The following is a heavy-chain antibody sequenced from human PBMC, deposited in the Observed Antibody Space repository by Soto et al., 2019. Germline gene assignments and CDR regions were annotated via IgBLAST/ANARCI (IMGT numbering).Heavy chain of an antibody. Sequence: GESLKISCKGSGYSFTSYWIGWVRQMPGKGLEWMGIIYPGDSDTRYSPSFQGQVTMTTDTSTSTAYMELRSLRSDDTAVYYCAREGVAPYYYYGMDVWGQGTPVTVSS. CDR1: GYSFTSYW. CDR2: IYPGDSDT. D-gene: IGHD5-12*01. V-gene: IGHV5-51*01. CDR3: AREGVAPYYYYGMDV. J-gene: IGHJ6*02.